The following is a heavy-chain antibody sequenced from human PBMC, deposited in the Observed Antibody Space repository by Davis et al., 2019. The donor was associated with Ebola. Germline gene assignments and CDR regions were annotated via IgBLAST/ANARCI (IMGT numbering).Heavy chain of an antibody. D-gene: IGHD5-12*01. Sequence: GESLKISCAASGFTFSSYAMSWVRQAPGKGLEWVSAISGSGGSTYYADSVKGRFTISRDNSKNTLYLQMNSLRAEDTAVYYCARLGVATTPFDYWGQGTLVTVSS. J-gene: IGHJ4*02. CDR1: GFTFSSYA. V-gene: IGHV3-23*01. CDR3: ARLGVATTPFDY. CDR2: ISGSGGST.